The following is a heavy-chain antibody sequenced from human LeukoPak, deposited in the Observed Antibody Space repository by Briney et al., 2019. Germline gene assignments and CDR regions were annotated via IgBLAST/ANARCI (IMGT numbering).Heavy chain of an antibody. V-gene: IGHV4-31*03. CDR2: IYDSGST. CDR1: GASMSSGVYY. J-gene: IGHJ3*02. Sequence: SETLSLTCTVSGASMSSGVYYWSWIRQHPGKGLEWIGYIYDSGSTYYNPSLKSRVTISIDTSKNQFSLKLTSVTAADTAVYYCARDAFDIWGQGTMVTVSS. CDR3: ARDAFDI.